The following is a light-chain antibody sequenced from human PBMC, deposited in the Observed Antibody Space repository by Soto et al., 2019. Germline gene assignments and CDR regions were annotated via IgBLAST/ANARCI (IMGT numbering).Light chain of an antibody. CDR3: CSSAPESTYV. V-gene: IGLV2-23*01. CDR1: DSDVGAYDS. CDR2: KGT. Sequence: QSVLAQPASVSGSPGQSITISCTGTDSDVGAYDSVSWYRQHPHKAPQLIIYKGTQRPSGVSNRISGATSGNAASLTISGLQADDEADYFCCSSAPESTYVFGTGTKGTVL. J-gene: IGLJ1*01.